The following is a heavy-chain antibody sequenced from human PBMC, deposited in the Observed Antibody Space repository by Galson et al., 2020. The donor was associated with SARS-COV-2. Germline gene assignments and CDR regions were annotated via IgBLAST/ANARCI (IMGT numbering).Heavy chain of an antibody. CDR3: ARVAYSSSGAFDY. CDR1: GFTFSYHS. J-gene: IGHJ4*02. CDR2: ISTSSTYI. D-gene: IGHD3-10*01. Sequence: GGSLRLSCAASGFTFSYHSMNWVRQAPGKGLEWVSSISTSSTYIYYADSLKGRFTISRDNAKNSLYLEMNSLRADDTAVYYCARVAYSSSGAFDYWGQGTLVTFSS. V-gene: IGHV3-21*01.